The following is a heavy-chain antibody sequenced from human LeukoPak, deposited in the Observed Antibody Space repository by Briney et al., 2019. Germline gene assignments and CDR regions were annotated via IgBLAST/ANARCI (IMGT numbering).Heavy chain of an antibody. D-gene: IGHD6-13*01. CDR3: ARDRGIAAAGTGY. V-gene: IGHV3-48*01. CDR2: ISSSSSTI. Sequence: GGSLRLSCVASGFTFSSYSMNWVRQAPGKGLEWVSYISSSSSTIYYADSVKGRFTISRDNAKNSLYLQMNSLRAEDTAVYYCARDRGIAAAGTGYWGQGTLVTVSS. CDR1: GFTFSSYS. J-gene: IGHJ4*02.